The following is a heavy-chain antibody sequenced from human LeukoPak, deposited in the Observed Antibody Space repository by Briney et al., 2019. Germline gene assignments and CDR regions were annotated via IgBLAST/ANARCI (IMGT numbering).Heavy chain of an antibody. CDR2: IIPIFGTA. CDR3: AREGVDYDILTGLNWFDP. J-gene: IGHJ5*02. Sequence: SVKVSCKVSGGTFSSYAISWVRQAPGQGLEWMGVIIPIFGTANYAQKFQGRVTITADESTSTAYMELSSLRSEDTAVYYCAREGVDYDILTGLNWFDPWGQGTLVTVSS. D-gene: IGHD3-9*01. CDR1: GGTFSSYA. V-gene: IGHV1-69*13.